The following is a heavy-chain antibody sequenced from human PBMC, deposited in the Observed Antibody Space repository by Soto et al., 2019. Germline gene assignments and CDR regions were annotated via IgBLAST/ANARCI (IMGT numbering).Heavy chain of an antibody. CDR1: GGSISSSSYY. CDR3: ARRPGYSSGWYPYYYYMDV. V-gene: IGHV4-39*01. CDR2: IYYSGST. Sequence: SETLSLTCTVSGGSISSSSYYWGWIRQPPGKGLEWIGSIYYSGSTYYNPSLKSRVTISVDTSKNQFSLKLSSVTAADTAVYYCARRPGYSSGWYPYYYYMDVWGKGTTVTVSS. D-gene: IGHD6-19*01. J-gene: IGHJ6*03.